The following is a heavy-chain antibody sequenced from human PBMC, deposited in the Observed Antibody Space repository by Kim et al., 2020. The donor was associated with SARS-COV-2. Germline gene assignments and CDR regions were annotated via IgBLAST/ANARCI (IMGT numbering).Heavy chain of an antibody. V-gene: IGHV5-51*01. CDR3: ARGPMLRGIVSHFDY. CDR2: IYPGDSDT. Sequence: GESLKISCKGSGYSFTSYWIAWVRQMPGKGLEWMGIIYPGDSDTRYSPSFQGQVTISGDKSISTAYLQWSSLKASDTAMYYCARGPMLRGIVSHFDYWRQGTLVTVSS. J-gene: IGHJ4*02. CDR1: GYSFTSYW. D-gene: IGHD3-10*01.